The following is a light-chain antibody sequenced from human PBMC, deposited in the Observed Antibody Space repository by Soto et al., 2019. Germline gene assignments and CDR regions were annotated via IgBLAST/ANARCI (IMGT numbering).Light chain of an antibody. CDR2: DVS. CDR1: SGDVGGYNY. Sequence: QSALTQPASVSGSPGQSSTISCTGTSGDVGGYNYVSWYQQHPGKAPKLMIYDVSNRPSGVSNRFSGSKSGNTASLTISGLQAEDEADYYCSSYTSSSTLFFGPGTKLTVL. V-gene: IGLV2-14*01. J-gene: IGLJ1*01. CDR3: SSYTSSSTLF.